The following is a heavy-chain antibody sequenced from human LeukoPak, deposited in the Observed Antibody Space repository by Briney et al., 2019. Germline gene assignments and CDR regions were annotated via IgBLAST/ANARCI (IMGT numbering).Heavy chain of an antibody. J-gene: IGHJ3*01. V-gene: IGHV3-7*04. CDR3: AREGLWVGLDSGKTRQAYWES. D-gene: IGHD2-21*01. Sequence: PGGSLRLSCAASGFTFSNYWMSWVRQAPGKGLKWVANIKEDGSEKYYADSVKDRFTISRDNAKNSLNLQMNSLRAEDTAVYYCAREGLWVGLDSGKTRQAYWESWGQGTMVTVSS. CDR1: GFTFSNYW. CDR2: IKEDGSEK.